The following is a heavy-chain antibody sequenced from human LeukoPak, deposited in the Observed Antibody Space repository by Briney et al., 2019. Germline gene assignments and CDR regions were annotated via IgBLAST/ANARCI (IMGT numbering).Heavy chain of an antibody. CDR1: GFTFSSYA. D-gene: IGHD3-10*01. J-gene: IGHJ4*02. Sequence: GGSLRLSCAASGFTFSSYAMHWVRRAPGKGLEWVAVISYDGSNKYYADSVKGRFTISRDNSKNTLYLQMNSLRAEDTAVYYCARDGLGYHGSGSPQNYFDYWGQGTLVTVSS. CDR3: ARDGLGYHGSGSPQNYFDY. CDR2: ISYDGSNK. V-gene: IGHV3-30*04.